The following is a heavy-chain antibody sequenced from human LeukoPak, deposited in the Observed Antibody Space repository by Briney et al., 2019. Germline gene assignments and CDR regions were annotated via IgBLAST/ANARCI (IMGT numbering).Heavy chain of an antibody. Sequence: GRSLRLSCAASGFTFSSYGMHWVRQAPGKGLEWVAVISYDGSNKYYADSVKGRFTISRDNSKSTLYLQMNSLRAEDTAVYYCAKDPIEFSVVITPSDYWGQGTLVTVSS. J-gene: IGHJ4*02. V-gene: IGHV3-30*18. CDR3: AKDPIEFSVVITPSDY. D-gene: IGHD3-22*01. CDR2: ISYDGSNK. CDR1: GFTFSSYG.